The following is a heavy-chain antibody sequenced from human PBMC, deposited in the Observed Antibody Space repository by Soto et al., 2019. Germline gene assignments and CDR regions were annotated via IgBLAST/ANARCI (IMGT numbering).Heavy chain of an antibody. CDR1: GFTFNNAR. D-gene: IGHD4-4*01. CDR2: LKTKTFGGTT. V-gene: IGHV3-15*07. Sequence: EVQLVESGGGLVKPGGSLRLSCVASGFTFNNARMNWVRQAPGQGLEWVGHLKTKTFGGTTDYAAPVKGRCTISRDESRNMVFLQMDSLKTEDTAVYYCATDYSAPSRNVFDIWGQVTRVTVSS. J-gene: IGHJ3*02. CDR3: ATDYSAPSRNVFDI.